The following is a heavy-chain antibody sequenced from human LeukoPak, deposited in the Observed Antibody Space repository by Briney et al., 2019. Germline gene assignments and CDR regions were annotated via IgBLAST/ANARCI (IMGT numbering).Heavy chain of an antibody. D-gene: IGHD6-13*01. Sequence: SGGPLRLSCAASRFTYSSYPMRCPRESTEKGLEGVSAISGSCGSIYYTDSVRGLLPISRDYPKNTLYLQMNSMRAEDTAVYYCAKIANQLVLLNWFDPWGLGTLVTVSS. J-gene: IGHJ5*02. CDR1: RFTYSSYP. V-gene: IGHV3-23*01. CDR2: ISGSCGSI. CDR3: AKIANQLVLLNWFDP.